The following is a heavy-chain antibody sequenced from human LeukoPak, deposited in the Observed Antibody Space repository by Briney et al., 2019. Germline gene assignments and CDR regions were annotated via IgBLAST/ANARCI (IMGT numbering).Heavy chain of an antibody. CDR3: AKDLIL. V-gene: IGHV3-30*18. J-gene: IGHJ3*01. CDR2: ISYDGSDR. CDR1: GFTFSDYA. Sequence: GGSLRLSCAASGFTFSDYAMHWVRQAPGKGLDWVALISYDGSDRYYADSVKGRFTISRDNSKNTLYLQMFSLRPEDTAVYFCAKDLILWGQGTVVTVSS.